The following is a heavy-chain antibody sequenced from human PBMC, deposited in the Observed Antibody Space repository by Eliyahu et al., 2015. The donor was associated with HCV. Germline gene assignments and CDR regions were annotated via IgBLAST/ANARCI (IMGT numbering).Heavy chain of an antibody. CDR3: ATPCGGDCSDAFDV. V-gene: IGHV4-39*01. D-gene: IGHD2-21*02. CDR2: IFYWGGT. J-gene: IGHJ3*01. Sequence: QLQLQESGPGLVKPSETLSLTCSVSGGSISSSSFYWGWIRRSPRKGLVVGWGCIFYWGGTFHNPSFKSRVTISVDTSKNQFSLKLSSVTAADTAVYHCATPCGGDCSDAFDVWGQGTMVTVSS. CDR1: GGSISSSSFY.